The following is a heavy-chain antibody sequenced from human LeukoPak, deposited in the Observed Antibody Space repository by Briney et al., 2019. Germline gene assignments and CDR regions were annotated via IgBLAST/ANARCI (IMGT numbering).Heavy chain of an antibody. D-gene: IGHD2-21*01. Sequence: WGSLRLSCAASGFTVSSNYMSWVRQAPGKGLEWVSVIYIGGSTYYADHVKGRFVISRDNSKNTLYLPMNTLSVEDTAVYYCSGEPHLDFVFDIWGQGTMVTVSS. CDR1: GFTVSSNY. CDR3: SGEPHLDFVFDI. CDR2: IYIGGST. V-gene: IGHV3-66*01. J-gene: IGHJ3*02.